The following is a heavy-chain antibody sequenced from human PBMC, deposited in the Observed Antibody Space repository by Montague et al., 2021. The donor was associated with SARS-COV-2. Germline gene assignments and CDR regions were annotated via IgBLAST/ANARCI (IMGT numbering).Heavy chain of an antibody. CDR2: IYHNGNT. V-gene: IGHV4-39*01. Sequence: SETLSLTCNVSGDSITNTRYFWGWIRQPPGKALEWIGSIYHNGNTYYNPSLERRAMLSMDTSKNQFSLRLSSVIASDTAVYYCAGELNYFFDYWGQGCLVSVSS. D-gene: IGHD1-7*01. CDR1: GDSITNTRYF. CDR3: AGELNYFFDY. J-gene: IGHJ4*02.